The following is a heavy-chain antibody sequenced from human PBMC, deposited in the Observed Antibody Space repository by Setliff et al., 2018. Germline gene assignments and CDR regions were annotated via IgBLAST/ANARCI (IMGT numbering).Heavy chain of an antibody. J-gene: IGHJ6*02. D-gene: IGHD3-10*01. V-gene: IGHV3-48*03. CDR2: ISSSGSTI. Sequence: GGSLRLSCAASGFTFSSYEMNWVRQAPGKGLEWVSYISSSGSTIYYADSVKGRFTISRDNAKNSLYLQRNSLRAEDTAVYYCARDLDDGSGSIDMAVWGQGTTVTSP. CDR3: ARDLDDGSGSIDMAV. CDR1: GFTFSSYE.